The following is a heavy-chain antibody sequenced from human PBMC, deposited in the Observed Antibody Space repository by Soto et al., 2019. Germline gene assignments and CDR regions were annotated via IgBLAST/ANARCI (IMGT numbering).Heavy chain of an antibody. CDR1: GGSISSYY. D-gene: IGHD3-10*01. V-gene: IGHV4-59*01. CDR3: ARGTSLLYGSGSYYRPYYFDY. CDR2: IDYSGGT. J-gene: IGHJ4*02. Sequence: PSETLWLTWTVSGGSISSYYWSWIRQPPGKGLEWIGYIDYSGGTNYNPSLKSRVTISVDTSKNQFPLKLSSVTAADTAVYYCARGTSLLYGSGSYYRPYYFDYWGQGTLVTVS.